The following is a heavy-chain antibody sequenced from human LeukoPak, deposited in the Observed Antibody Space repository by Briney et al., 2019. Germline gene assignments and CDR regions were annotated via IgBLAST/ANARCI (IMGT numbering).Heavy chain of an antibody. Sequence: ASETLSLTCTVSGGSISSGSYYWSWIRQPAGKVLEWIGRIYTSGRTNYNPSLKSRVTISVDTSKNQSSLKLSSVTAADTAVYYCATSAAAGTGYYFDYWGQGTLVTVSS. CDR1: GGSISSGSYY. CDR3: ATSAAAGTGYYFDY. D-gene: IGHD6-13*01. J-gene: IGHJ4*02. V-gene: IGHV4-61*02. CDR2: IYTSGRT.